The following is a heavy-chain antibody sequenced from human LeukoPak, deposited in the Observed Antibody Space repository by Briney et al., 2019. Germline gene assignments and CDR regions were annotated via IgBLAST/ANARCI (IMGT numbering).Heavy chain of an antibody. CDR1: GGSFSGYY. J-gene: IGHJ4*02. D-gene: IGHD3-3*01. V-gene: IGHV4-34*01. CDR3: ARVNSDPIFGVVNPFDY. Sequence: KSSETLSLTCAVYGGSFSGYYWSWIRQPPGKGLEWIGEINHSGSTYYNPSLKSRVTISVDRSKNQFSLKLSSVTAADTAVYYCARVNSDPIFGVVNPFDYWGQGTLVTVSS. CDR2: INHSGST.